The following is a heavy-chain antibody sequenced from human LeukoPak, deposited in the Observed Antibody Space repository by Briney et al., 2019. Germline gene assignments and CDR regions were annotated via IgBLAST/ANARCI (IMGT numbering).Heavy chain of an antibody. CDR3: ARAIVGLTVTTEYYYFYMDV. Sequence: TWGSLRLSCAASGFTFSSYEMNWVRQAPGKGLEWVSSISSSSRYIFYADSVKGRFTISRDNAKNSLYLQMNSLRAEDTAVYYCARAIVGLTVTTEYYYFYMDVWGKGTTVTVSS. CDR2: ISSSSRYI. J-gene: IGHJ6*03. D-gene: IGHD4-11*01. V-gene: IGHV3-21*01. CDR1: GFTFSSYE.